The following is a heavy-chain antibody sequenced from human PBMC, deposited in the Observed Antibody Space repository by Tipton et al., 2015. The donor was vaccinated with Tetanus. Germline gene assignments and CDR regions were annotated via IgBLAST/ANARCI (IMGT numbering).Heavy chain of an antibody. CDR2: IYYSGST. Sequence: LRLSCSVSGDSINSGDYYWSWVRQPPGKGLEWIGYIYYSGSTYYNPSLKSRVTISIDTSKNQFSLRLSSVTAADTAVYYCSSSPGNQYLAFFDYWGRGTKVTVSS. D-gene: IGHD3-3*02. CDR3: SSSPGNQYLAFFDY. CDR1: GDSINSGDYY. J-gene: IGHJ4*02. V-gene: IGHV4-30-4*01.